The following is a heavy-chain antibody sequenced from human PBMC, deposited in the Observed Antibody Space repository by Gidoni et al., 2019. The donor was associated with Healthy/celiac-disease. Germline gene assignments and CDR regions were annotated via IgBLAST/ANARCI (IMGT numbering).Heavy chain of an antibody. Sequence: QVQLQESGPGLVKPSETLSLTCTVSGGSISSDYWSWIRQPPGKGLEWIGYIYYSGSTNYNPSLKSRVTISVDTSKNQFSLKLSSVTAADTAVYYCARDSYGDYNRYYYYGMDVWGQGTTVTVSS. CDR1: GGSISSDY. CDR3: ARDSYGDYNRYYYYGMDV. V-gene: IGHV4-59*01. CDR2: IYYSGST. J-gene: IGHJ6*02. D-gene: IGHD4-17*01.